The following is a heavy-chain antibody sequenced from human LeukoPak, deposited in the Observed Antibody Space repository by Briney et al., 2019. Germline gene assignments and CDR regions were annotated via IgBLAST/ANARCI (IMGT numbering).Heavy chain of an antibody. J-gene: IGHJ4*02. D-gene: IGHD1-14*01. V-gene: IGHV3-30*18. Sequence: GRSLRLSCAASGFTFSSYGMHWVRQAPGKGLEWVSVISCGGSTKYYADSVKGRFTISRDNAKNTLYLQMNSLSDEDTVVYYCAKRLGLDNRIIDYWGQGTLVTVS. CDR3: AKRLGLDNRIIDY. CDR2: ISCGGSTK. CDR1: GFTFSSYG.